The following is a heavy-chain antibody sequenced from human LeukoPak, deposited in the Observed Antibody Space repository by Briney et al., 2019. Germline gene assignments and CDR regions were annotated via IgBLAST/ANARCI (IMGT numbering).Heavy chain of an antibody. CDR1: GGSISSGSYY. J-gene: IGHJ4*02. V-gene: IGHV4-61*02. D-gene: IGHD4-17*01. Sequence: SQTLSLTCTVSGGSISSGSYYWSWIRQPAGKGLEWIGRIYTSGSTNYNPSLKSRVTISVDTSKNQFSLKLSSVTAADTAVYYCARDTNYGDYVWGQGTLVTVSS. CDR2: IYTSGST. CDR3: ARDTNYGDYV.